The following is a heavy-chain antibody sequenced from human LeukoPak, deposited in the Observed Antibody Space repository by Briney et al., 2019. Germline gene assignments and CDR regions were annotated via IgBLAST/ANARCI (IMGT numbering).Heavy chain of an antibody. D-gene: IGHD6-19*01. J-gene: IGHJ4*02. CDR2: IGGSGLTT. V-gene: IGHV3-23*01. CDR1: GFTFSSYP. Sequence: PGGSLRLSCVASGFTFSSYPMTWVRQAPGKGLEWVSTIGGSGLTTYSADSVKGRVTISRDNSKNTLYLQLNSLRAEDTALYYCVKGAQQWLYYFDYWGQGTLVTVSP. CDR3: VKGAQQWLYYFDY.